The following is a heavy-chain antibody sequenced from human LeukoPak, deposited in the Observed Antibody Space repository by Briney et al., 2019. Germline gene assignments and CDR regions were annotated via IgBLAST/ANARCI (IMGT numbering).Heavy chain of an antibody. CDR2: MNPNSGNT. Sequence: ASVKVSCKASGYTFTSHDINWVRQATGQGLEWMGWMNPNSGNTGYAQKFQGRVTMTRNTSISTAYMELSSLRSEDTAVYYCARDCGGDCYSRFDYWGQGTLVTVSS. J-gene: IGHJ4*02. CDR3: ARDCGGDCYSRFDY. D-gene: IGHD2-21*02. CDR1: GYTFTSHD. V-gene: IGHV1-8*01.